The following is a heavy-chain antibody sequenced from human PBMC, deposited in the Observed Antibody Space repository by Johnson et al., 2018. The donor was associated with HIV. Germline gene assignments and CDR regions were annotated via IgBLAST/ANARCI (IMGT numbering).Heavy chain of an antibody. Sequence: VQLVESGGNLVQPGGSLRLSCAASGFSVSNYYMSWVRQAPGKGLEWASVLFSDGTTYYADSVTGRFTISRDNSKNTLFLQMNSLRAEDTAVFYCARACRDGYTCDVYDIWGQGTMVTVSS. CDR1: GFSVSNYY. J-gene: IGHJ3*02. D-gene: IGHD5-24*01. CDR2: LFSDGTT. CDR3: ARACRDGYTCDVYDI. V-gene: IGHV3-66*01.